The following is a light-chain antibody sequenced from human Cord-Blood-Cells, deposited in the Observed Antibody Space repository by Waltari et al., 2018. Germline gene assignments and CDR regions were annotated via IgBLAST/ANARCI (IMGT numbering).Light chain of an antibody. Sequence: QSVLTQPPSASGPPGQRVPTACSGSSSNTARNYVSWYQQLPGTAPKLLIYRNNQRPSGVPDRFSGSKSGTSASLAISGLRSEDEADYYCAAWDDSLSGRVFGGGTKLTVL. CDR3: AAWDDSLSGRV. J-gene: IGLJ3*02. V-gene: IGLV1-47*01. CDR1: SSNTARNY. CDR2: RNN.